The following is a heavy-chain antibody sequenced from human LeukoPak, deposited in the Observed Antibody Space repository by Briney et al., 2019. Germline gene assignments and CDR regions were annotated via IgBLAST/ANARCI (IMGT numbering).Heavy chain of an antibody. J-gene: IGHJ4*02. CDR1: AFTFSGYS. CDR2: ISPSATTI. CDR3: AKEFNRGLPDY. D-gene: IGHD2-21*01. V-gene: IGHV3-48*01. Sequence: GGSLRLSCAASAFTFSGYSMNWVRQAPGKGLEWVSYISPSATTIYYADSVKGRFTISRDNAKNSLYLQMNSLRAEDTAVYYCAKEFNRGLPDYWGQGTLVTVPS.